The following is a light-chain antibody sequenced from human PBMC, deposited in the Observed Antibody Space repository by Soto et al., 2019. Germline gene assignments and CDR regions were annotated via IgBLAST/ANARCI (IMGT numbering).Light chain of an antibody. CDR3: SSYARGTTLV. CDR2: DVS. Sequence: QSALTQPASVSGSPGQSITISCTRTSSDVGGYNYVSWYQQHPGKAPKLMIYDVSNRPSGVSNRFSGSKSGNTASLTISGLQAEDEADYYCSSYARGTTLVFGGGTKLTVL. J-gene: IGLJ2*01. CDR1: SSDVGGYNY. V-gene: IGLV2-14*01.